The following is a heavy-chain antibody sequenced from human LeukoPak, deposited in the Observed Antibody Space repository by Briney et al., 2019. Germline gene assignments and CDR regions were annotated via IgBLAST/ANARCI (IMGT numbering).Heavy chain of an antibody. D-gene: IGHD6-6*01. CDR1: GDSVSSNSAG. Sequence: SQTLSLTCAISGDSVSSNSAGWNWIRQSPSRGLEWLGRTYYRSKWYNDFAPSVRNRITINPDTSKNQFSLQLNSVTPEDTAVYYCASQYSSNAFDVWGQGTMVTVSS. V-gene: IGHV6-1*01. J-gene: IGHJ3*01. CDR2: TYYRSKWYN. CDR3: ASQYSSNAFDV.